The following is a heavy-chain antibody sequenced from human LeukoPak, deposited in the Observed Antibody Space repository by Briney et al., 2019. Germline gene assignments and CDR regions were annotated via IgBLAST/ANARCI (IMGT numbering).Heavy chain of an antibody. CDR3: AKDWHRAAAGPPFIDY. Sequence: GGSLRLSCAASGFTFSSYAMSWVRQAPGKGLEWVSAISGSGGSTYYADSVKGRFTISRDNSKNTLYLQMNSLRAEDTAVYYCAKDWHRAAAGPPFIDYWGQGTLVTVSS. J-gene: IGHJ4*02. CDR1: GFTFSSYA. D-gene: IGHD6-13*01. CDR2: ISGSGGST. V-gene: IGHV3-23*01.